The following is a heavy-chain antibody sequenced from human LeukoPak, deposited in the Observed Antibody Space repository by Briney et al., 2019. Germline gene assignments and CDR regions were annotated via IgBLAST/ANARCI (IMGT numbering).Heavy chain of an antibody. D-gene: IGHD3-10*01. CDR3: ARDTNYYGSGSYHY. CDR2: IKQDGSEK. V-gene: IGHV3-7*01. CDR1: GFTFSSYW. J-gene: IGHJ4*02. Sequence: GGSLRLSCAASGFTFSSYWMSWVRQAPGKGLEGGANIKQDGSEKYYVDSVKGRFTISRDNAKNSLYLQMNSLRAEGTAVYYCARDTNYYGSGSYHYWGQGTLVTVSS.